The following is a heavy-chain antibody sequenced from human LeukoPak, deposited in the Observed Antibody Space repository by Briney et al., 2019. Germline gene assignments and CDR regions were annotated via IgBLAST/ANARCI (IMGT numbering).Heavy chain of an antibody. CDR2: ISGGGGGT. J-gene: IGHJ4*02. D-gene: IGHD3-10*01. CDR1: GFTFSTYA. V-gene: IGHV3-23*01. Sequence: GGSLRLSCAASGFTFSTYAMSWVRQAPGKGLEWVSAISGGGGGTYYADSVKGRFTISRDNSKNTLCLQMSSLRTEDTAVYYCARKGSYSNFDYWGQGTLVTVSS. CDR3: ARKGSYSNFDY.